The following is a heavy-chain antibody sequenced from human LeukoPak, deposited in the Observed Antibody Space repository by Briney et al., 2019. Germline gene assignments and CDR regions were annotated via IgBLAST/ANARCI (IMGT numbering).Heavy chain of an antibody. CDR2: INHSGST. CDR3: TRSPRLGRYGYGPWELPVSYFDY. J-gene: IGHJ4*02. Sequence: PSETLSLTCAVYDGSFSGYYWNWIRQPPGKGLEWIGKINHSGSTNYNTSLKSRVTISGDTSKNQLSLKLSSVTAAETAVYYCTRSPRLGRYGYGPWELPVSYFDYWGQGTLVTVSS. CDR1: DGSFSGYY. D-gene: IGHD1-26*01. V-gene: IGHV4-34*01.